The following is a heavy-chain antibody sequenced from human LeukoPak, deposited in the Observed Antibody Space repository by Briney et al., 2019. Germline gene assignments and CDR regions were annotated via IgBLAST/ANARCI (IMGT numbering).Heavy chain of an antibody. CDR3: ASYEAAAGIFDY. J-gene: IGHJ4*02. CDR1: GFTFSSYA. D-gene: IGHD6-13*01. V-gene: IGHV3-7*01. Sequence: PGGSLRLSCAASGFTFSSYAMSWVRQAPGKGLEWVANIKQDGSEKYYVDSVKGRFTISRDNAKNSLYLQMNSLRAEDTAVYYCASYEAAAGIFDYWGQGTLVTVSS. CDR2: IKQDGSEK.